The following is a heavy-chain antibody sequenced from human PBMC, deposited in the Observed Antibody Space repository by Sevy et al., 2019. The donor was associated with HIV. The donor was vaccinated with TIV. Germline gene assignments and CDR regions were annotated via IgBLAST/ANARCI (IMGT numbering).Heavy chain of an antibody. J-gene: IGHJ4*02. D-gene: IGHD6-13*01. CDR3: ARLDAADLYSSSWYGGFDY. CDR1: GFTFSSYA. Sequence: GGSLRLSCAASGFTFSSYAMHWVRQAPGKGLEWGAVISYDGSNKYYADSVKGRFTISRDNSKNTLYLQMNSLIAEDTAVYYCARLDAADLYSSSWYGGFDYWGQGTLVTVSS. V-gene: IGHV3-30-3*01. CDR2: ISYDGSNK.